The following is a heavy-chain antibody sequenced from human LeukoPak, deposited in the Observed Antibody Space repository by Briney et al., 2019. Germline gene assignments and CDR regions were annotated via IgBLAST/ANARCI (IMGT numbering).Heavy chain of an antibody. CDR2: ISYNGNQ. CDR3: ARTAAPSGCDY. Sequence: GGSLRLSCAASGFTFVNYGFHWVRQAPVKALEWVAFISYNGNQKYGDSVKGRFTISRDNSKNTLYLQVNGLRPEDTAVYYCARTAAPSGCDYWGQGTLVTVSS. CDR1: GFTFVNYG. V-gene: IGHV3-30-3*01. D-gene: IGHD2-15*01. J-gene: IGHJ4*02.